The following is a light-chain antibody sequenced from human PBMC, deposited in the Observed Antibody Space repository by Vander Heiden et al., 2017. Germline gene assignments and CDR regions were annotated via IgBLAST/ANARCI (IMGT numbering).Light chain of an antibody. CDR3: QQYYNLSLT. CDR1: QDISYY. CDR2: DAA. J-gene: IGKJ4*01. Sequence: DIQMTTSSSSLSSSVGDRVTITRQASQDISYYLNWYQQRPGKAPKLLIYDAANLETGVPSGFSGSGSGTDFTFTISSLQPEDIATYYCQQYYNLSLTFGGGTKVEIK. V-gene: IGKV1-33*01.